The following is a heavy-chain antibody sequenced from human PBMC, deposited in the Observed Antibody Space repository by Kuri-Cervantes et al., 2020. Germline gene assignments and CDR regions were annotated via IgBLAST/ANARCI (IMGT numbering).Heavy chain of an antibody. CDR2: IDWDDDK. CDR1: GFSLSTSGMR. Sequence: SGPTLVKPTQTLTLTCTFSGFSLSTSGMRVSWIRQPPGKALEWLAHIDWDDDKFYNTSLKTRLTISKDTSQDQVVLTMTNVDPVDTATYYCARIRGSGNLAFDVWGQGLMVTVSS. V-gene: IGHV2-70*04. CDR3: ARIRGSGNLAFDV. D-gene: IGHD1-26*01. J-gene: IGHJ3*01.